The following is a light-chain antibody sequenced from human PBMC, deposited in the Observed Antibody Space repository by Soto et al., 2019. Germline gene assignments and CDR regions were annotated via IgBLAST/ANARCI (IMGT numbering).Light chain of an antibody. J-gene: IGLJ1*01. CDR1: SSDVGGYNY. CDR2: DVS. V-gene: IGLV2-14*01. CDR3: SSYTSSSPYV. Sequence: QSALTQPASVSGSPGQSITISCTGTSSDVGGYNYVSWYQQHPGKAPKLLIYDVSSRPSGVSNRFAGSKSGNTASLTISGLQAEDEADYYCSSYTSSSPYVFGTGTQLTVL.